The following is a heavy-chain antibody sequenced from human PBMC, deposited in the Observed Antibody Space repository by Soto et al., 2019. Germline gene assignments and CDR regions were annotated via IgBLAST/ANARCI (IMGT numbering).Heavy chain of an antibody. CDR2: INAGNGNT. J-gene: IGHJ5*02. CDR1: GYTFTKYA. Sequence: QVQLVQSGAEVKKPGASVKVSCKASGYTFTKYALHWVRQAPGQRLEWMGWINAGNGNTKYSQKFQGRVTITRDTSASTSYMQLSSLRSEDTAVYYCARGEGYCSDCICYRWFDPWGQGTLVTVSS. V-gene: IGHV1-3*01. D-gene: IGHD2-15*01. CDR3: ARGEGYCSDCICYRWFDP.